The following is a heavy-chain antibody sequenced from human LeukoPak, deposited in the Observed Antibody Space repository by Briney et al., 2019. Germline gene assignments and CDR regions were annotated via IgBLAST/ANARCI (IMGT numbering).Heavy chain of an antibody. J-gene: IGHJ4*02. CDR1: GFTFSSYS. CDR3: AKRSGYTTGWSFDF. Sequence: GGSLRLSCAASGFTFSSYSMNWVRQAPGKGLEWVSSISSSSSYIYYADSVKGRFTISRDNSKNTLFLQMNSLRAEDTAVFYCAKRSGYTTGWSFDFWGQGTLVTVSS. D-gene: IGHD6-19*01. V-gene: IGHV3-21*04. CDR2: ISSSSSYI.